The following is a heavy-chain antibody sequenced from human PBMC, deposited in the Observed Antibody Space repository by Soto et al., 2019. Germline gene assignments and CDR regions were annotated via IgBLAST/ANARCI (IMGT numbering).Heavy chain of an antibody. CDR1: GFTFSSYA. D-gene: IGHD3-22*01. Sequence: GGSLRLSCAASGFTFSSYAMSWVRQAPGKGLEWVSAISGSGGSTYYADSVKGRFTISRDNSKNTLYLQMNSLRAEDTAVYYCAKGTRFFITMIVVVLFDYWGQGSLVTVS. J-gene: IGHJ4*02. CDR3: AKGTRFFITMIVVVLFDY. CDR2: ISGSGGST. V-gene: IGHV3-23*01.